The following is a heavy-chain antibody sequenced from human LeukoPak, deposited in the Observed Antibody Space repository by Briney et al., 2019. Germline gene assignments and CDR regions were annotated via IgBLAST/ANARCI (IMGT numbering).Heavy chain of an antibody. V-gene: IGHV3-33*01. J-gene: IGHJ3*02. CDR1: GFTFSSYG. CDR3: ARWAQYSSGWYGDAFDI. CDR2: IWYDGSNK. Sequence: GRSLRLSCAASGFTFSSYGMHWVRQAPGKGLEWVAVIWYDGSNKYYADSVKGRFTISRDNSKNTLYLQMNSLRAEDTAVYYCARWAQYSSGWYGDAFDIWGQGTMVTVSS. D-gene: IGHD6-19*01.